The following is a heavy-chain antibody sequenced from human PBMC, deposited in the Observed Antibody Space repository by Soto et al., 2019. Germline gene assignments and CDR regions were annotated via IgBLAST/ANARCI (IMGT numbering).Heavy chain of an antibody. J-gene: IGHJ4*02. CDR3: ARRSGWFPSPFDS. CDR1: GGSISSYY. Sequence: QVQLQESGPGLVKPSETLSLTCTVSGGSISSYYWSWIRQPPVKGLEWIGYVYYSGSTNYNPSLKGRVTISVDTSKNQFSLKLSSVTAADTAVYYCARRSGWFPSPFDSWGQGTLVTVSS. V-gene: IGHV4-59*08. CDR2: VYYSGST. D-gene: IGHD6-19*01.